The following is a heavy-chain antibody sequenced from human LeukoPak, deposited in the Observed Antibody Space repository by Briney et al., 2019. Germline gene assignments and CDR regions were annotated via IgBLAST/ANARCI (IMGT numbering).Heavy chain of an antibody. CDR1: GGTFSSYA. CDR3: ARGSEQLAPLVYYYYYMDV. J-gene: IGHJ6*03. V-gene: IGHV1-69*13. Sequence: SVKVSCKASGGTFSSYAISWVRQAPGQGLEWMGGIIPIFGTANYAQKFQGRVTITADESTSTAYMELSSLRSEDTAVYYCARGSEQLAPLVYYYYYMDVWGKGTTVTVSS. D-gene: IGHD6-6*01. CDR2: IIPIFGTA.